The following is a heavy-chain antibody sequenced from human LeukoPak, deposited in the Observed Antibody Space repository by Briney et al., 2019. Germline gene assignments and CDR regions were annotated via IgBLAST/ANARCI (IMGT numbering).Heavy chain of an antibody. D-gene: IGHD3-3*01. CDR3: AKYYDFWSGSDY. V-gene: IGHV3-53*01. CDR1: GFTVSSNS. CDR2: IYSDNT. J-gene: IGHJ4*02. Sequence: GGSLRLSCTVSGFTVSSNSMSWVRQAPGKGLEWVSFIYSDNTHYSDSVKGRFTISRDNSKNTLYLQMNSLRAEDTAVYYCAKYYDFWSGSDYWGQGTLVTVSS.